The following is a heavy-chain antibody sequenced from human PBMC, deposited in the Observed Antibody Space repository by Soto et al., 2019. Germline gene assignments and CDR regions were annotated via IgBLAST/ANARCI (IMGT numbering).Heavy chain of an antibody. J-gene: IGHJ3*02. CDR3: ARGVYDWGNYYTGPSAFDI. V-gene: IGHV1-69*06. D-gene: IGHD3-10*01. Sequence: QVQLERSGAEVKKPGSSVKISCKASGGTLSDHGVSWLRQAPGQGLEWVGGTIPVFNTAKYAPKFQGRVTIAADKSTNIAYMQLGSLRSADTAFYYCARGVYDWGNYYTGPSAFDIWGQGTLVIVSS. CDR2: TIPVFNTA. CDR1: GGTLSDHG.